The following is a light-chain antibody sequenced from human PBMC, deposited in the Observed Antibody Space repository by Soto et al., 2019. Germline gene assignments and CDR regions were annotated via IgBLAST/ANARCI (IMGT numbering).Light chain of an antibody. CDR2: DVS. CDR1: SSDIGDSNY. Sequence: QSALTQPASVSGSPRQSITISCTGTSSDIGDSNYVSWYQQHPGKAPKLVIYDVSNRPSGVSNRFSGSKSANTASLTISGLQADDEADYYCSSFRSSSTSYVFGTGTKVTVL. V-gene: IGLV2-14*03. J-gene: IGLJ1*01. CDR3: SSFRSSSTSYV.